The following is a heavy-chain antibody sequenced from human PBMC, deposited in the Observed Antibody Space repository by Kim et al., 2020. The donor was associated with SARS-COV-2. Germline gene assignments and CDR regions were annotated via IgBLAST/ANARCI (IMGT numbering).Heavy chain of an antibody. CDR1: GGSISSYY. Sequence: SETLSLTCTVSGGSISSYYWSWIRQPPGKGLEWIGYIYYSGSTNYNPSLKSRVTISVDTSKNQFSLKLSSVTAADTAVYYCASGYSSGWSLFDYWGQGTLVTVSS. V-gene: IGHV4-59*01. J-gene: IGHJ4*02. D-gene: IGHD6-19*01. CDR3: ASGYSSGWSLFDY. CDR2: IYYSGST.